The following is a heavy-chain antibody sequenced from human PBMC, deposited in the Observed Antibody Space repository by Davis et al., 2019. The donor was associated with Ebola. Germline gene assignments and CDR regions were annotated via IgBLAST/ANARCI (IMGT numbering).Heavy chain of an antibody. CDR1: GFTFSNYA. D-gene: IGHD3-3*01. CDR3: ARAVFHEVLDY. J-gene: IGHJ4*02. V-gene: IGHV3-30*04. Sequence: GESLKISCAASGFTFSNYAMHWVRQAPGKGLEWVAVVSHSEREKFYADSVKGRFTISSDNSENTLYLQMNSLTADDTAVYYCARAVFHEVLDYWGQGTPVTVSS. CDR2: VSHSEREK.